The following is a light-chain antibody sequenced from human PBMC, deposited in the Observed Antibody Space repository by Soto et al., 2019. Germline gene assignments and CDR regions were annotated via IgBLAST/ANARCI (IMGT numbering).Light chain of an antibody. V-gene: IGKV3-20*01. CDR1: QRVGSSY. Sequence: IVLPQSPGTLYLSPGERATLSCRASQRVGSSYLAWYQQKPGQAPRLLIYGASRRATGIADKFSGSGSETDFTLTISRLEPEDFAVYYCHQSDRSPYTFGGGNKLDI. CDR2: GAS. J-gene: IGKJ2*01. CDR3: HQSDRSPYT.